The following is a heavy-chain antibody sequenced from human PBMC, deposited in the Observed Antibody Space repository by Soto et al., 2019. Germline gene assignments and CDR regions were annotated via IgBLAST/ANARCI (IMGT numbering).Heavy chain of an antibody. CDR3: ARQRATMVRGVIGY. J-gene: IGHJ4*02. D-gene: IGHD3-10*01. Sequence: QVQLVQSGAEVKKPGSSVKVSCKASGGTFSSYAISWVRQAPGQGLEWMGGIIPIFGTANYAQKFQGRVTITADESTSTAYMELSSLRSEDTAVYYCARQRATMVRGVIGYWGQGTLVTVSS. CDR1: GGTFSSYA. CDR2: IIPIFGTA. V-gene: IGHV1-69*01.